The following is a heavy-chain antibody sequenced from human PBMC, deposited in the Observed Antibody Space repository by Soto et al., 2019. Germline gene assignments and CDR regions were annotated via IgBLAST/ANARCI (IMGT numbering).Heavy chain of an antibody. CDR1: GGSISSGNFY. CDR3: GRPMGPILRFLEEVPTDMDV. V-gene: IGHV4-39*01. Sequence: SETLSLTCKVSGGSISSGNFYWAWIRQPPGKGLEWIGSVHSSGMTFSSPSLKSRVTVSADMPNNQFSLRLSSVTAADTAVYYWGRPMGPILRFLEEVPTDMDVWGKGTTVTVSS. D-gene: IGHD3-3*01. CDR2: VHSSGMT. J-gene: IGHJ6*03.